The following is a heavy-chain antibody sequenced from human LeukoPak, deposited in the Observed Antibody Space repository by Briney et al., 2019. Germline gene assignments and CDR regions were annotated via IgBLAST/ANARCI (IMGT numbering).Heavy chain of an antibody. D-gene: IGHD1-26*01. CDR3: AGSIGGSYYDAFDI. CDR1: GGFTSPYK. CDR2: VYNSGTT. J-gene: IGHJ3*02. V-gene: IGHV4-59*08. Sequence: PSETLSLTCTVSGGFTSPYKWNWIRQPPGKGLEWIGFVYNSGTTSYNPSLKNRVTISVDTSKSQFSLKLTSVTAADTAVYYCAGSIGGSYYDAFDIWGQGTMVTVSS.